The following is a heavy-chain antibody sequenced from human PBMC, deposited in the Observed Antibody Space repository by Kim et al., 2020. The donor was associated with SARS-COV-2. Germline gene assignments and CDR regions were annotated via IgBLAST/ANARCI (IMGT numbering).Heavy chain of an antibody. Sequence: KSNAQKFQGRVTMTRDTSTSTVYMELSSLRSEDTAVYYCASGDSSSSLDYWGQGTLVTVSS. CDR2: K. J-gene: IGHJ4*02. CDR3: ASGDSSSSLDY. D-gene: IGHD6-6*01. V-gene: IGHV1-46*01.